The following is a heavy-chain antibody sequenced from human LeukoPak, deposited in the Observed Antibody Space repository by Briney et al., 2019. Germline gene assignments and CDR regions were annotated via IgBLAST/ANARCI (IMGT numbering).Heavy chain of an antibody. CDR2: IYPGDSDT. Sequence: KPGESLKISCKGSGYSFTSYWIGWVRQMPGKGLEWMGIIYPGDSDTRYSPSFQGQVTISADKSISTAYLQWSSLKASDTAMYYCARGPRIAVAGTFWFDPWGQGTLVTVSS. V-gene: IGHV5-51*03. J-gene: IGHJ5*02. CDR3: ARGPRIAVAGTFWFDP. D-gene: IGHD6-19*01. CDR1: GYSFTSYW.